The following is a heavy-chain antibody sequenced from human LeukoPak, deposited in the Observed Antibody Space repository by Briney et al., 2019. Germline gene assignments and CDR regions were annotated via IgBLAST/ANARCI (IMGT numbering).Heavy chain of an antibody. J-gene: IGHJ6*03. CDR1: GGSISSYY. CDR2: IYTSGST. D-gene: IGHD1-26*01. V-gene: IGHV4-4*07. Sequence: SETLSLTCTVSGGSISSYYWSWTRQPAGKGLEWIGRIYTSGSTNYNPSLKSRVTISVDKSKNQFSLKLSSVTAADTAVYYCARAKSGSYARDYYYYMDVWGKGTTVTVSS. CDR3: ARAKSGSYARDYYYYMDV.